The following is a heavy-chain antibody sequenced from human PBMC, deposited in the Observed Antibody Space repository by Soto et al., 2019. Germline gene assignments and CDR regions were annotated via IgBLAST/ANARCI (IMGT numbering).Heavy chain of an antibody. CDR1: GFTFSSHW. Sequence: PGGSLRLSCAASGFTFSSHWMSWVRQAPGKGQEWVATIKQDGSDKYYVDSVKGRFTISRDNAKNSLYLQVNSLRAEDTAVYYCARDTYYYDFSGYYEVYHYFDHWGQGALVTVPQ. D-gene: IGHD3-22*01. J-gene: IGHJ4*02. CDR3: ARDTYYYDFSGYYEVYHYFDH. CDR2: IKQDGSDK. V-gene: IGHV3-7*01.